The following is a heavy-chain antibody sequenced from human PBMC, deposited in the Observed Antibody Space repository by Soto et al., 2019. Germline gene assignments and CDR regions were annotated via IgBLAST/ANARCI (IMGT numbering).Heavy chain of an antibody. CDR1: GFTLSGRS. J-gene: IGHJ6*04. D-gene: IGHD3-10*01. V-gene: IGHV3-74*01. CDR3: ARGWFGPDV. CDR2: IDNAGTDS. Sequence: EVQLVESGGGLVQPGGSLRLSCAASGFTLSGRSMHWVRQAPGKGLVWVSGIDNAGTDSTYADSVKGRFTSSRDNAKKMLYLQMYSRRVQDTAVYYCARGWFGPDVWGKGTTVTVSS.